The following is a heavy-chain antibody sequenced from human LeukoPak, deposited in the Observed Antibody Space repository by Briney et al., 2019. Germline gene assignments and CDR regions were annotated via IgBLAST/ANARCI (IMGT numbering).Heavy chain of an antibody. V-gene: IGHV3-23*01. Sequence: GGSLRHSCAASGFTFSSYAMSWVRQAPGKGLEWVSAISGSGGSTYYADSVKGRFTISRDNSKNTLYLQMNSLRAEDTAVYYCLPAALQPLVDYWGQGTLVTVSS. CDR1: GFTFSSYA. CDR2: ISGSGGST. J-gene: IGHJ4*02. D-gene: IGHD1-1*01. CDR3: LPAALQPLVDY.